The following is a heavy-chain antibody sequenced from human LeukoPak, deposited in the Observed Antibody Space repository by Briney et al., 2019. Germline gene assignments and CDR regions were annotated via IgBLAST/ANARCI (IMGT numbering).Heavy chain of an antibody. CDR3: ARLSDVVVPAAIADY. V-gene: IGHV4-39*01. J-gene: IGHJ4*02. CDR1: GASITSSNYY. Sequence: PSETLSLTCTVSGASITSSNYYWLWLRQPPGKGLEWIGSIYYTGITYYNLSLKSRVTISVDTSKNQFSLKLSSVTAADTAVYYCARLSDVVVPAAIADYWGQGTLVTVSS. D-gene: IGHD2-2*02. CDR2: IYYTGIT.